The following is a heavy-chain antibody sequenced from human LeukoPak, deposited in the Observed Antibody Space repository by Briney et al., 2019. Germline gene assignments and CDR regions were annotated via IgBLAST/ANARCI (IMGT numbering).Heavy chain of an antibody. J-gene: IGHJ5*02. CDR2: KYYSGSV. CDR3: ARDLITIFGVATQDQYWFDP. V-gene: IGHV4-59*12. Sequence: SETLSLTCTVSGGSITSAYWSWIRQPPGEGLEWIGYKYYSGSVNYNPSLKSRVIMSLDTSTNQFHLKLTSVTAADTAVYYCARDLITIFGVATQDQYWFDPWGQGTLVTVSS. D-gene: IGHD3-3*01. CDR1: GGSITSAY.